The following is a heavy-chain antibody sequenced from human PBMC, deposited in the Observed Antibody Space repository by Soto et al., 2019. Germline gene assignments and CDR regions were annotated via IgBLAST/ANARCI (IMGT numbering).Heavy chain of an antibody. J-gene: IGHJ4*02. V-gene: IGHV4-31*03. Sequence: SETLSLTCTVSGGSISSGGYYWSWIRQHPGKGLEWIGYIYYSGSTYYNPSLKSRVTISVDTSKNQFSLKLSSVTAADTAVYYCAKTTYYYDSSGPAGGLYFDYWGQGTLVTVSS. CDR3: AKTTYYYDSSGPAGGLYFDY. CDR2: IYYSGST. D-gene: IGHD3-22*01. CDR1: GGSISSGGYY.